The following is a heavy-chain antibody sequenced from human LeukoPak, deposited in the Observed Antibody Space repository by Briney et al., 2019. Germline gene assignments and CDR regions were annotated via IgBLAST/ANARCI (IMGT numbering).Heavy chain of an antibody. J-gene: IGHJ5*02. CDR2: INPNTGGT. CDR1: GYTFTGYY. Sequence: ASVKVSRKASGYTFTGYYIHWVRQAPGQGLEWMGRINPNTGGTDYAQKFQGRVTMTRDTSITTAYMELSRLASDDTAIYYCAKVPPSITAAGNWLGPWGQGALVTVSS. V-gene: IGHV1-2*06. D-gene: IGHD6-13*01. CDR3: AKVPPSITAAGNWLGP.